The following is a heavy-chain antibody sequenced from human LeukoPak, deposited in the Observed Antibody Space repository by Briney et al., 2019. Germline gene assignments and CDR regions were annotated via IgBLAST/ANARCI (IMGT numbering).Heavy chain of an antibody. J-gene: IGHJ4*02. CDR1: GYSISSGYY. Sequence: SETLSLTCAVSGYSISSGYYWGWIRQPPGKGLEWIGSIYHSGSTYYNPSLKSRVTISVDTSKNQFSLKLSSVTAADTAVYYCARESSSSVSDYWGQGTLVTLSS. CDR3: ARESSSSVSDY. CDR2: IYHSGST. D-gene: IGHD6-6*01. V-gene: IGHV4-38-2*02.